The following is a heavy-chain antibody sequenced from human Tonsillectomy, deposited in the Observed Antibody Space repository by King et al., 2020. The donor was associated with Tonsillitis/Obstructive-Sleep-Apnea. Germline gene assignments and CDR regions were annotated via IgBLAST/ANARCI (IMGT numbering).Heavy chain of an antibody. V-gene: IGHV3-23*04. Sequence: VQLVESGGGLVQPGGSLRLSCAASGFTFTSFAMTWVRQAPGKGLEWVSGISPSGGSKYYADSGKGRFTISRDKSKNTLYLQMNSLRAEDTALYYCANEVGGSVYSYGPPDYWGQGTLVTVSS. CDR1: GFTFTSFA. CDR2: ISPSGGSK. D-gene: IGHD5-18*01. CDR3: ANEVGGSVYSYGPPDY. J-gene: IGHJ4*02.